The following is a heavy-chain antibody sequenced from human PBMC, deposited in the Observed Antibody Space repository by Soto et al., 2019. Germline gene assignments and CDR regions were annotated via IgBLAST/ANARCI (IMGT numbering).Heavy chain of an antibody. CDR3: ARKQGDFWSGYYMRPMGWFDP. Sequence: ASVKVSCKASGYTFTSYGISWVRQAPGQGLEWMGWISAYNGNTNYAQKLQGRVTMTTDTSTSTAYMELRSLRSDDTAVYYCARKQGDFWSGYYMRPMGWFDPWGQGTLVTVSS. CDR1: GYTFTSYG. CDR2: ISAYNGNT. V-gene: IGHV1-18*01. J-gene: IGHJ5*02. D-gene: IGHD3-3*01.